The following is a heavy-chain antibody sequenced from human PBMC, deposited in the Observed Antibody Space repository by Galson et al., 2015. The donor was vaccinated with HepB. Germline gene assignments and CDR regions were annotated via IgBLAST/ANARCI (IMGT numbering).Heavy chain of an antibody. J-gene: IGHJ4*02. CDR2: ISQSGTYT. D-gene: IGHD4-17*01. CDR3: ARVADADYGDHSHFDS. V-gene: IGHV3-11*06. Sequence: SLRLSCAASGFTFSDYYMSWIRQAPGKGLEWISYISQSGTYTNYADSVKGRFTISRDNAQNSLYLQINSRRAEDTAVYYCARVADADYGDHSHFDSWGQGTLVTVSS. CDR1: GFTFSDYY.